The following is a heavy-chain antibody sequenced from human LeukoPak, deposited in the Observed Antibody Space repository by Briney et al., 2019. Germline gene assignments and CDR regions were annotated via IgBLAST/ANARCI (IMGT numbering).Heavy chain of an antibody. CDR3: ARSGSGMGRAAAATDWFDP. CDR1: GYTFTSYG. Sequence: ASVKVSCKASGYTFTSYGISWVRQAPGQGLEWMGWISAYNGNTNYAQKLQGRVTMTTDTSTSTAYMGLRSLRSDDTAVYYCARSGSGMGRAAAATDWFDPWGQGTLVTVSS. D-gene: IGHD6-13*01. CDR2: ISAYNGNT. V-gene: IGHV1-18*01. J-gene: IGHJ5*02.